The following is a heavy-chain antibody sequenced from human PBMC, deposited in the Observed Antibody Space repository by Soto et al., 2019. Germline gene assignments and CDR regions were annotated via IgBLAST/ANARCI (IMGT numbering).Heavy chain of an antibody. D-gene: IGHD2-8*01. CDR1: GYTFTSYY. Sequence: GASVKVSCKASGYTFTSYYIHWVRQAPGQGLEWMGIINPSGGSTSYAQKFQGRVTMTRDTSTSTVYMELSSLRSEDTAVYYCARDRPNGYKRVDIWGQGTMVTVSS. J-gene: IGHJ3*02. CDR3: ARDRPNGYKRVDI. V-gene: IGHV1-46*01. CDR2: INPSGGST.